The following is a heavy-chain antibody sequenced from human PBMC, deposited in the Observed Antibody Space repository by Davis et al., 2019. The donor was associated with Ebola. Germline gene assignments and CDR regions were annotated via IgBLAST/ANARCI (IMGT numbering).Heavy chain of an antibody. D-gene: IGHD3-16*01. J-gene: IGHJ4*02. CDR2: VTTNTASP. Sequence: ASVKVSCKASGYTFTNYGITWVRQAPGQRFEWMGWVTTNTASPTYARGFSERFVFSLDTSVDTAFLQINNLRAEDTAIYYCARGMGELALNWGQGTLVTVSS. CDR1: GYTFTNYG. V-gene: IGHV7-4-1*02. CDR3: ARGMGELALN.